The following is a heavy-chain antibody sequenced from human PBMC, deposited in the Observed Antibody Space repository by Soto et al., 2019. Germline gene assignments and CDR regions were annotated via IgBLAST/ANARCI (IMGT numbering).Heavy chain of an antibody. D-gene: IGHD3-22*01. CDR3: ARGKYYYYDSSGYLQGLVSQVNFDY. CDR2: INAGNGNT. CDR1: GYTFTSYA. V-gene: IGHV1-3*01. J-gene: IGHJ4*02. Sequence: ASVKVSCKASGYTFTSYAMHWVRQAPGQRLEWMGWINAGNGNTKYSQKFQGRVTITRDTSASTAYMELSSLRSEDTAVYYCARGKYYYYDSSGYLQGLVSQVNFDYWGQGTLVTVSS.